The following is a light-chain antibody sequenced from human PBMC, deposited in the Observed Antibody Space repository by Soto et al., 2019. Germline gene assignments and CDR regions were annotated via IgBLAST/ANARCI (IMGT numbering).Light chain of an antibody. CDR2: GAS. CDR3: QQYGSLIT. Sequence: EIVLTQSPGTLSLSPGERATLSCRASQSVSSSYLAWYQHKPGQAPRLLIYGASNRATGIPDRFSGSGSETNFTLTISRLEPEDFAVYYCQQYGSLITFGQGTRLEIK. J-gene: IGKJ5*01. V-gene: IGKV3-20*01. CDR1: QSVSSSY.